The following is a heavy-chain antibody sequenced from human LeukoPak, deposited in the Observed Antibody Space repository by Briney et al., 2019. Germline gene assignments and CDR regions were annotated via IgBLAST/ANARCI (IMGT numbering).Heavy chain of an antibody. D-gene: IGHD4-11*01. Sequence: QAGGSLRLSCAASGFTFSNYAMHWVRQAPGKGLEWVAVIVYDGINKYYADSVKGRFTISRDNSKNTLYLQMNSLRVEDTAGYYCARENSALDYWGQGTLVTVSS. CDR1: GFTFSNYA. CDR3: ARENSALDY. V-gene: IGHV3-30*04. CDR2: IVYDGINK. J-gene: IGHJ4*02.